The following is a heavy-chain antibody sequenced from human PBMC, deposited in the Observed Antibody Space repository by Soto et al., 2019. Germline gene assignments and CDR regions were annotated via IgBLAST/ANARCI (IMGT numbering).Heavy chain of an antibody. Sequence: PGGSLRLSCAASGFTFSSYAMSWVRQAPGKGLEWVSAISGSGGSTYYADSVKGRFTISRDNSKNTLYLQMNSLRAEDTAVYYCSVDEWPTPIDWFYPWGQGSLVPVSS. V-gene: IGHV3-23*01. CDR2: ISGSGGST. CDR1: GFTFSSYA. J-gene: IGHJ5*02. CDR3: SVDEWPTPIDWFYP. D-gene: IGHD3-3*01.